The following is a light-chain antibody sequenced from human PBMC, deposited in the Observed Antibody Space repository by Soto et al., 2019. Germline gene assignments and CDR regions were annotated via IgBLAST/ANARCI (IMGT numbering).Light chain of an antibody. Sequence: DFQMTQSPSSLSAVVGDRVTITCRASQDITYSLNWYQQKPGRAPKLLIYDAANLQTGVPSRFSGSGAGTDFTFTISSLQPEDVATYYCQPYYHVPPLTFGGGTRVEI. CDR1: QDITYS. CDR3: QPYYHVPPLT. V-gene: IGKV1-33*01. CDR2: DAA. J-gene: IGKJ4*01.